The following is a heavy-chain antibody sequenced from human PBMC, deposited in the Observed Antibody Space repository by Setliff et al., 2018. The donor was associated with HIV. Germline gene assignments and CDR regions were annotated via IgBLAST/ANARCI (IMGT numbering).Heavy chain of an antibody. CDR1: GYTFTSYG. V-gene: IGHV1-18*01. Sequence: ASVKVSCKASGYTFTSYGISWVRQAPGQGLEWMGWINAGNGDTKYSHKFQGRVSITRDTSANTAYMELSSLRSEDTAVYYCARFGPLRYFDHWGQGTLVTVSS. CDR2: INAGNGDT. J-gene: IGHJ4*02. CDR3: ARFGPLRYFDH. D-gene: IGHD4-17*01.